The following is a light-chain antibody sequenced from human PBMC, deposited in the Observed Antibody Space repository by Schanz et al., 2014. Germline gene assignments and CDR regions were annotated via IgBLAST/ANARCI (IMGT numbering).Light chain of an antibody. V-gene: IGLV1-47*01. Sequence: QSVLVQPPSLSGTPGQRVTVSCSGSRSNIGSNYVYWYQQLPGTAPKLLIYRNNQRPSGVPDRFSGSKSGTSASLAISGLRSEDEADYYCAAWDDSLNGWVFGGGTKLTVL. J-gene: IGLJ3*02. CDR1: RSNIGSNY. CDR2: RNN. CDR3: AAWDDSLNGWV.